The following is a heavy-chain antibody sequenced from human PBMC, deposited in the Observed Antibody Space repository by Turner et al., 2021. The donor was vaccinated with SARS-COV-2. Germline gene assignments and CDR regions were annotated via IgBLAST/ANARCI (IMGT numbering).Heavy chain of an antibody. CDR1: GGSISSSSYY. Sequence: QLQLQESRPGLVQPSETLSLTCTVSGGSISSSSYYWGWIRQHPGKGLEGIGSMYYSGSTYYNTSLKSRVTIAVDKSKNQCARKLSAGTAADKAVYYCARRSARLGNWYFDLWGRGTLVTVSS. CDR3: ARRSARLGNWYFDL. J-gene: IGHJ2*01. D-gene: IGHD2-15*01. CDR2: MYYSGST. V-gene: IGHV4-39*01.